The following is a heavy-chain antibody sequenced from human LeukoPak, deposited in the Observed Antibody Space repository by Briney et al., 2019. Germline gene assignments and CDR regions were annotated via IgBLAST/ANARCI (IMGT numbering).Heavy chain of an antibody. CDR3: ARSFSGYDLAYYYYMDV. CDR1: GGSISSYH. D-gene: IGHD5-12*01. Sequence: SETLSLTCTVSGGSISSYHWSWIRQPPGKGLEWIGYIYYSGSTNYNPSLKSRVTISVDTSKNQFSLKLSSVTAADTAVYYCARSFSGYDLAYYYYMDVWGKGTTVTVSS. V-gene: IGHV4-59*01. J-gene: IGHJ6*03. CDR2: IYYSGST.